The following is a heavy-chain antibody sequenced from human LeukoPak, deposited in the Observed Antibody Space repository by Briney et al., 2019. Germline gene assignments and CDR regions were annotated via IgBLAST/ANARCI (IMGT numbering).Heavy chain of an antibody. CDR3: ARLSSTTRLKYYYYYYMDV. J-gene: IGHJ6*03. CDR1: GGSFSGYY. Sequence: SETLSLTCAVYGGSFSGYYWSWIRQPPGKGLEWIGEINHSGSTNYNPSLKSRVTISVDTSKNQFSLKLSSVTAADTAVYYCARLSSTTRLKYYYYYYMDVWGKGTTVTISS. D-gene: IGHD2-2*01. CDR2: INHSGST. V-gene: IGHV4-34*01.